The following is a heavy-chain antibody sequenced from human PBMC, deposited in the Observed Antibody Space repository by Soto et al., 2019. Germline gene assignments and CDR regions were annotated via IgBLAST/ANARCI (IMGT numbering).Heavy chain of an antibody. CDR3: ARDPSTGFADC. D-gene: IGHD3-9*01. V-gene: IGHV3-23*01. CDR1: GFTFSNYA. J-gene: IGHJ4*02. Sequence: EVQLLQSGGDLVQPGGSLRLSCAASGFTFSNYAMNWVRQAPGKGLEWVSTISSSGGSTYYADSVKGGFTVSRDNSKNTLYLQINSLRAEDTAVYYCARDPSTGFADCWSQGTLVTVSS. CDR2: ISSSGGST.